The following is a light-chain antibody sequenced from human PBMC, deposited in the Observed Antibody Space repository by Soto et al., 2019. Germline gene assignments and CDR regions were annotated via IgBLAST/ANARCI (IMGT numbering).Light chain of an antibody. CDR2: SNN. CDR1: SSNIGSNT. V-gene: IGLV1-44*01. Sequence: QSVLTQPPSASGTPGQRVTTSCPGTSSNIGSNTENWYQQLPKTPPKLLIYSNNQRPSGVPDRFSGSKSGTSASLAISGLQSEDEADFYCAAWDDSLNGLVFGGGTKVTVL. J-gene: IGLJ2*01. CDR3: AAWDDSLNGLV.